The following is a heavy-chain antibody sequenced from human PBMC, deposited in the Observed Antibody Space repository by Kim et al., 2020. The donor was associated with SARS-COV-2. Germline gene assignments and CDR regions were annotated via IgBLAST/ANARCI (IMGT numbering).Heavy chain of an antibody. D-gene: IGHD3-22*01. Sequence: SETLSLTCAVYGGSFSGYYWSWIRQPPGKVLGGEGGVKRGGCTNYNPSLKSRVTISVDTSKNQFSLKLSSVTAADTAVYYCARLLANYYDSSGPGAFDIWGQGTMVTVSS. J-gene: IGHJ3*02. CDR1: GGSFSGYY. CDR2: VKRGGCT. V-gene: IGHV4-34*01. CDR3: ARLLANYYDSSGPGAFDI.